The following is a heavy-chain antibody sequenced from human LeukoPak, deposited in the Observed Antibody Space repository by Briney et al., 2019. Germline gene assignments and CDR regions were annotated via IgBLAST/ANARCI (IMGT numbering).Heavy chain of an antibody. CDR1: GYSISSGYY. V-gene: IGHV4-38-2*02. CDR3: ARADSSGVD. J-gene: IGHJ4*02. D-gene: IGHD3-22*01. Sequence: SETLSLTCTVSGYSISSGYYWGWIRQPPGKGLEWIGSLYHSGSTYYNPSLKSRVTISIDTSKNQFSLKLSSVTATDTAVYYCARADSSGVDWGQGTLATVSS. CDR2: LYHSGST.